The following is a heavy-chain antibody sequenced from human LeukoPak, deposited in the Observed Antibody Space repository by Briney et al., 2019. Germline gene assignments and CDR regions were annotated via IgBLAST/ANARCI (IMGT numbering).Heavy chain of an antibody. CDR1: GASISSSNYY. J-gene: IGHJ4*02. V-gene: IGHV4-39*01. CDR2: IYHSGRT. Sequence: SETLSLTCSVSGASISSSNYYWAWIRQPPGRGLEWIGSIYHSGRTYYNPSLKSRVTISVDTSKNQFSLKLSSVTAADTAVYYCARPDYDSSGTDYWGQGTLVTVSS. D-gene: IGHD3-22*01. CDR3: ARPDYDSSGTDY.